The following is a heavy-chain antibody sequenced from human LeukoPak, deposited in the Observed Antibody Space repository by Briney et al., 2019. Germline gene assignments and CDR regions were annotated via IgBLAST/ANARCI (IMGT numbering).Heavy chain of an antibody. J-gene: IGHJ4*02. Sequence: SGPALVKPTQTLTLTCTFSGFSLSTSGMCVSWIRQPPGKALEWLARIDWDDDKYYSTSLKTRLTISKDTSKNQVVLTMTNMDPVDTATYYCARIGIVGATYYFDYWGQGTLVTVSS. CDR3: ARIGIVGATYYFDY. D-gene: IGHD1-26*01. CDR1: GFSLSTSGMC. V-gene: IGHV2-70*11. CDR2: IDWDDDK.